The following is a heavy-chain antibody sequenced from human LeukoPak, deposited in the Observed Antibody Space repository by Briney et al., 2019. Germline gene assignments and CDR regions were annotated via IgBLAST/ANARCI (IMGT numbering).Heavy chain of an antibody. CDR1: GYTFTDYY. CDR2: VIPKSGDT. Sequence: VASVKVSCKASGYTFTDYYMHWLRQAPGQGLEWMGWVIPKSGDTHYAQQFQGRVSMTRDTSISTAYMELSGLRSDDTAVYYCAKDFVSGSYLDWGQGTLLIVS. V-gene: IGHV1-2*02. J-gene: IGHJ4*02. CDR3: AKDFVSGSYLD. D-gene: IGHD1-26*01.